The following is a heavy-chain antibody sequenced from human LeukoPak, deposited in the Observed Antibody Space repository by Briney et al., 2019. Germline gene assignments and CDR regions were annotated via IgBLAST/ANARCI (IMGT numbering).Heavy chain of an antibody. V-gene: IGHV3-7*01. D-gene: IGHD4-11*01. J-gene: IGHJ3*02. CDR1: GFTFSRYW. CDR2: IKQDGSEK. CDR3: ASLATVSTTHAFDI. Sequence: PGGSLGLSCAASGFTFSRYWMSWVRQAPGKGLEWVANIKQDGSEKYYVDSVKGRLTISRDNAKNSLFLQMNSLRAEDTAVYYCASLATVSTTHAFDIWGQGTMVTVSS.